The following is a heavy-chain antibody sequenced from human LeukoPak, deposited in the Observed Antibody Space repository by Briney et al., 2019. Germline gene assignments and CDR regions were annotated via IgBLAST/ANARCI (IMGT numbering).Heavy chain of an antibody. J-gene: IGHJ4*02. D-gene: IGHD3/OR15-3a*01. CDR2: IHIGNST. CDR3: AADWPLDY. CDR1: GFTVSSND. V-gene: IGHV3-66*01. Sequence: GGSLRLSCAASGFTVSSNDMSWVRQAPGKGLEWVSIIHIGNSTYYADSVKGRFTVSRDNSKNTLYLQMNSLRAEDTAVYYCAADWPLDYWGQGTLVTVSS.